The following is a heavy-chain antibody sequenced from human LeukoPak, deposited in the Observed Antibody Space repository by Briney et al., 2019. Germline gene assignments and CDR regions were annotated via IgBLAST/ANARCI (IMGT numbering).Heavy chain of an antibody. D-gene: IGHD2-2*02. CDR1: GFTVSTTY. CDR3: ARVPSNICSSTSCYRAFDI. V-gene: IGHV3-53*01. Sequence: AGGSLRPSCAGSGFTVSTTYMTWVRQAPGKGLEWVSVIYRGGSTYYADSVKGRFTISRDNAKNTLYLQMNSLRAEDTAVYYCARVPSNICSSTSCYRAFDIWGQGTMVTVSS. CDR2: IYRGGST. J-gene: IGHJ3*02.